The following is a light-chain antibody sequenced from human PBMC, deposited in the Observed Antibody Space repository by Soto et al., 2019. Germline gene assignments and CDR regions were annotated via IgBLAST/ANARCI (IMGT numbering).Light chain of an antibody. CDR1: QSVNSN. CDR3: QQYSKWPIT. Sequence: MVMTHSPAILSVSPGESATLSFRASQSVNSNYLAWYQQHPGQPPRLLIYGISTRATGIPARFSGSGSGTEFSLTISSLQSEDFAVYYCQQYSKWPITFGQGTRLEIK. V-gene: IGKV3-15*01. J-gene: IGKJ5*01. CDR2: GIS.